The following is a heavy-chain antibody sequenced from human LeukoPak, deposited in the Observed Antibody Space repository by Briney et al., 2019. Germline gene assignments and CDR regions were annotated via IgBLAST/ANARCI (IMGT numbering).Heavy chain of an antibody. D-gene: IGHD2-2*01. J-gene: IGHJ4*02. CDR2: IGGSGGDT. CDR1: GFTFSNYA. V-gene: IGHV3-23*01. CDR3: AKDFVVVPGLVNYFDS. Sequence: GGSLRLSCTASGFTFSNYAMNRVRQAPGKGLEWVSVIGGSGGDTYYADSVKGRFTISRDNSKNRLYLRMNSLRAEDTALYYCAKDFVVVPGLVNYFDSWGQGTLVTLSS.